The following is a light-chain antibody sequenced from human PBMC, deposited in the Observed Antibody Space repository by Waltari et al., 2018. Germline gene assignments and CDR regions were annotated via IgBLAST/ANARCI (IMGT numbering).Light chain of an antibody. CDR1: SSDVGGYNY. CDR3: CSYGGSSWV. Sequence: QSALTQPRSVSGSPGQSVTISCTGTSSDVGGYNYVSWYQHLPGKAPKLIIYDVTKWPSGVPDRFSGSKSGNTASLTISGLLGEDEADYYCCSYGGSSWVFGVGTKLTVL. V-gene: IGLV2-11*01. J-gene: IGLJ3*02. CDR2: DVT.